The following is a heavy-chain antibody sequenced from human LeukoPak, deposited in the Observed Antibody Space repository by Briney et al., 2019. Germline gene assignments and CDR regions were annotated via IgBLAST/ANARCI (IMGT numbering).Heavy chain of an antibody. CDR1: GFTFSSYR. V-gene: IGHV3-20*04. CDR2: INWNGGST. Sequence: PGGSLRLSCAASGFTFSSYRMNWVRQAPGKGREWVSGINWNGGSTGYADSVKGRFTISRDNAKNSLYLQMNSLRAEDTALYYCARDCSSTSCYNRAFDIWGQGTMVTVSS. J-gene: IGHJ3*02. D-gene: IGHD2-2*02. CDR3: ARDCSSTSCYNRAFDI.